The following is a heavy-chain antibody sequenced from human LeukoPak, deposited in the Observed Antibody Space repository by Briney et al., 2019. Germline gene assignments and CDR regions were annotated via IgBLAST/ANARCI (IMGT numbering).Heavy chain of an antibody. J-gene: IGHJ6*03. CDR3: ARAGRGYGDYVFYQSRGYYYYYMDV. Sequence: PGGSLRLSCAASGFSVSSNYMAWVRQAPGKGLEWVSVIYDGGFTDYTDSVKGRFTISRDTSKNTLYLQMSSLRVEDTAVYYCARAGRGYGDYVFYQSRGYYYYYMDVWGKGTTVTVSS. D-gene: IGHD4-17*01. CDR1: GFSVSSNY. V-gene: IGHV3-66*01. CDR2: IYDGGFT.